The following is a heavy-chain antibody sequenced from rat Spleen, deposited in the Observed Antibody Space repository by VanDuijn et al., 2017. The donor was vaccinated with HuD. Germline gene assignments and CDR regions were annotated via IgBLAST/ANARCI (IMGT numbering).Heavy chain of an antibody. D-gene: IGHD1-11*01. CDR2: MWYDGDT. CDR3: TGRVY. Sequence: QVQLKESGPGLVQPSQTLSLTCTVSGFSITTYTVSWVRQPSGKGPEWLGRMWYDGDTAYNSALKSRLSISRDTSKSQVFLKMNSLQTEDTAIYFCTGRVYWGQGVMVTVSS. CDR1: GFSITTYT. J-gene: IGHJ2*01. V-gene: IGHV2-63*01.